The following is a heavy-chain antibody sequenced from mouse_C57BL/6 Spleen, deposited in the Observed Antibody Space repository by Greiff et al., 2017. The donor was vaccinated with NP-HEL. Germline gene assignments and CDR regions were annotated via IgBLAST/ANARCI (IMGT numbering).Heavy chain of an antibody. Sequence: LVESGAELVRPGASVTLSCKASGYTFTGYLIPWVKQRPVHGLGWIGAIYPGTGGTSYNQKFKGKAILTADKSSSTAYMKLRSLTSEDSAVYYCTRGALPRAYWGQGTLVTVSA. J-gene: IGHJ3*01. D-gene: IGHD2-12*01. CDR2: IYPGTGGT. V-gene: IGHV1-15*01. CDR3: TRGALPRAY. CDR1: GYTFTGYL.